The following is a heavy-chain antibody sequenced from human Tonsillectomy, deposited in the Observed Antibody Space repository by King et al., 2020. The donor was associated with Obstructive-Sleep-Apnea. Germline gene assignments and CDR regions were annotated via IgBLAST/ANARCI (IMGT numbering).Heavy chain of an antibody. J-gene: IGHJ4*02. CDR1: GFSLSTSGVG. CDR3: ALYSSNYYYFDY. D-gene: IGHD6-13*01. V-gene: IGHV2-5*02. Sequence: LKESGPTLVKPTQTLTLTCTFSGFSLSTSGVGVGWIRQPPGKALEWLALIYWDDDKRYSPSLKSRLTITKDTSKNQVVLTMTNMDPVDTATYYCALYSSNYYYFDYWGQGTLVTVSS. CDR2: IYWDDDK.